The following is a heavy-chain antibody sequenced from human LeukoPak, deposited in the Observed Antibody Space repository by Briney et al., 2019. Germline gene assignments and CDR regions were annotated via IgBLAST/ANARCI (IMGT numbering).Heavy chain of an antibody. CDR1: GDSISSRNYY. Sequence: SETLSLTCTVSGDSISSRNYYWGWIRQPPGKGLEWIGSIYYSGNSYYNPSLKSRVTMFVDTSMNRFSLKLTSVTAADTAVYYCARPDSLVPSTIDYWARESWSPSPQ. J-gene: IGHJ4*02. D-gene: IGHD2-2*01. CDR3: ARPDSLVPSTIDY. CDR2: IYYSGNS. V-gene: IGHV4-39*01.